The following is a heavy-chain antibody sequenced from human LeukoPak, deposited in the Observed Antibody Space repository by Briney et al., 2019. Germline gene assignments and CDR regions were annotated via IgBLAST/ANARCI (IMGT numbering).Heavy chain of an antibody. V-gene: IGHV3-49*03. D-gene: IGHD3-3*01. J-gene: IGHJ4*02. CDR2: IRSKAYGGTT. CDR3: TRLIIGVVYFDY. CDR1: GFTFGDYA. Sequence: GGSLRLSCTASGFTFGDYAVSWFRQAPGKGLEWVGFIRSKAYGGTTEYAASVKGRFTISRDDSKSIAYLQMNSLKTEDTAVYYCTRLIIGVVYFDYWGQGTLVTVSS.